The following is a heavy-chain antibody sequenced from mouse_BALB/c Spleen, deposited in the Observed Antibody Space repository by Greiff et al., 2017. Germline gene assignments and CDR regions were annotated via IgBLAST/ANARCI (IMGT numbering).Heavy chain of an antibody. Sequence: VQLQQSGPELVKPGASVKMSCKASGYTFTSYVMHWVKQKPGQGLEWIGYINPYNDGTKYNEKFKGKATLTSDKSSSTAYMELSSLTSEDSAVYYCAREGGNYPYYCAMEYWGEGNSVTVSS. CDR1: GYTFTSYV. D-gene: IGHD2-1*01. V-gene: IGHV1-14*01. CDR3: AREGGNYPYYCAMEY. J-gene: IGHJ4*01. CDR2: INPYNDGT.